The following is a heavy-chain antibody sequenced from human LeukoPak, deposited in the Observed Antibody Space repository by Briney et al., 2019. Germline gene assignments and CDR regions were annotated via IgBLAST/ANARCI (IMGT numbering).Heavy chain of an antibody. Sequence: SKTLSLTCTVSGGSISSSSYYWGWIRQPPGKGLEWIGSIYYSGSTYYNPSLKSRVTISVDTSKNQFSLKLSSVTAADTAVYYCARHVAHYDILTGYYWPYYYYYMDVWGKGTTVTISS. CDR1: GGSISSSSYY. J-gene: IGHJ6*03. CDR2: IYYSGST. V-gene: IGHV4-39*01. D-gene: IGHD3-9*01. CDR3: ARHVAHYDILTGYYWPYYYYYMDV.